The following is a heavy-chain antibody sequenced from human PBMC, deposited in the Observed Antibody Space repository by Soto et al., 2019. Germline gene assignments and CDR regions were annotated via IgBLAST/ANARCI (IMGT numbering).Heavy chain of an antibody. V-gene: IGHV3-7*04. CDR3: ARAGGGRFWSVYYIYYYFIDV. Sequence: EVQLVESGGGLVQPGGSLRLSCAASGFTFSSYWMSWVRQAPGKGLEWVANIKQDGSEKYYVDAVKGRFTISRDNDDNSLYLRMNSLRGEDTAVYYCARAGGGRFWSVYYIYYYFIDVWGKGTTVTVSS. CDR2: IKQDGSEK. J-gene: IGHJ6*03. D-gene: IGHD3-3*01. CDR1: GFTFSSYW.